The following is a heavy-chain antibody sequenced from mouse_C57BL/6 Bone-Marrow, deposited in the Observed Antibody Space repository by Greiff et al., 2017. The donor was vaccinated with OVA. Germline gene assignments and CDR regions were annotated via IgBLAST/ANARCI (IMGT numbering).Heavy chain of an antibody. CDR2: IRLKSDNYAT. CDR1: GFTFSNYW. V-gene: IGHV6-3*01. D-gene: IGHD2-3*01. J-gene: IGHJ1*03. Sequence: DVQLVESGGGLVQPGGSMKLSCVASGFTFSNYWMNWVRQSPEKGLEWVAQIRLKSDNYATHYAESVKGRFTISRDDSKSSVYLQMNNLWAEDTGIYYCTGATLYDGYWYFDVWGTGTTVTVSS. CDR3: TGATLYDGYWYFDV.